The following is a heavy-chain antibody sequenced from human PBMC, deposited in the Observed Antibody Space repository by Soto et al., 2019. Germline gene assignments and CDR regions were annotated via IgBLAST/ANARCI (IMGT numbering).Heavy chain of an antibody. CDR3: AGGVAGRGFAL. CDR1: GDSVSSNTAA. Sequence: SQTLSLTCAISGDSVSSNTAAWNWIRSSPSRGLEWLGRTYYRSNWRHDYAVSVKSRITVNPDTSKNHFSLQLNSVTSDDTAVYYCAGGVAGRGFALGGKETLVTVPS. D-gene: IGHD6-19*01. J-gene: IGHJ4*02. V-gene: IGHV6-1*01. CDR2: TYYRSNWRH.